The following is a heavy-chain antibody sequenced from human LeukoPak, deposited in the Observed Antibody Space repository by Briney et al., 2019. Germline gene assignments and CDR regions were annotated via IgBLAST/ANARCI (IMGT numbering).Heavy chain of an antibody. D-gene: IGHD3-9*01. Sequence: PSETLSLTCAVYGGSFSGYYWSWIRQPPGKGLEWIGEINHSGSTNYNPSLKSRVTISVDTSKNQFSLKLSSVTAADTAVYYCARVLLLRYFTIWGQGTLVTVPS. CDR3: ARVLLLRYFTI. V-gene: IGHV4-34*01. CDR2: INHSGST. CDR1: GGSFSGYY. J-gene: IGHJ4*02.